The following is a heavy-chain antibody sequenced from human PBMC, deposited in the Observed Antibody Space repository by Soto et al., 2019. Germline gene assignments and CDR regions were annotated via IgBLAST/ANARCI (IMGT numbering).Heavy chain of an antibody. CDR1: GGSFSGYY. CDR3: AKRGYCSSTSCYLVDV. V-gene: IGHV4-34*01. CDR2: INHSGST. D-gene: IGHD2-2*01. J-gene: IGHJ6*04. Sequence: SETLSLTCAVYGGSFSGYYWSWIRQPPGKGLEWIGEINHSGSTNYNPSLKSRVTISVDTSKNQFSLKLSSVTAADTAVYYCAKRGYCSSTSCYLVDVWGKGTTVTVSS.